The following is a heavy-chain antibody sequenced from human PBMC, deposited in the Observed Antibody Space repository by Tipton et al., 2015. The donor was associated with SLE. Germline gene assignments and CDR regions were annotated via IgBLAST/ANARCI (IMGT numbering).Heavy chain of an antibody. D-gene: IGHD2-15*01. Sequence: QLVQSGPEVKKQGESLKISCKGSGYSFATYWIGWVRQMPGKGLEWMGIIYPGDSKTRYSPSFQGHVTISADKSISTAYLQWSSLQPSDTAMYFCARMSSGVVPATVHWIDPWGQGTLVTVAS. CDR1: GYSFATYW. CDR2: IYPGDSKT. V-gene: IGHV5-51*03. J-gene: IGHJ5*02. CDR3: ARMSSGVVPATVHWIDP.